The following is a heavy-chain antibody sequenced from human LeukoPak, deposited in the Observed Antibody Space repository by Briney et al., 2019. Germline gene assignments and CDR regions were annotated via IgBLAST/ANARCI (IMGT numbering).Heavy chain of an antibody. CDR1: GYSFSSHW. CDR3: ARQQQLGQRDY. Sequence: GESLKISCKGSGYSFSSHWIGWVRQMPGKGLEWMGIIYPGDSDTRYSPSFQGQVTTSADKSISTAYLQWSSLKASDTAMYYCARQQQLGQRDYWGQGTLVTVSS. D-gene: IGHD6-13*01. V-gene: IGHV5-51*01. J-gene: IGHJ4*02. CDR2: IYPGDSDT.